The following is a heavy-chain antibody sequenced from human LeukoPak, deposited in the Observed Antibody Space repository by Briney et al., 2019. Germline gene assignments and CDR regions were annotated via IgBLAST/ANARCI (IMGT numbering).Heavy chain of an antibody. CDR2: IYYSGST. D-gene: IGHD5-12*01. V-gene: IGHV4-39*01. Sequence: SETLSLTCTVSGGSISSSSYYWGWIRQPPGKGLEWIGSIYYSGSTYYNPSLKSRVTISVDTSKNQFSLKLSSVTAADTAVYYCARVAGDSGYDFGSYYFDYWGQGTLVTVSS. J-gene: IGHJ4*02. CDR1: GGSISSSSYY. CDR3: ARVAGDSGYDFGSYYFDY.